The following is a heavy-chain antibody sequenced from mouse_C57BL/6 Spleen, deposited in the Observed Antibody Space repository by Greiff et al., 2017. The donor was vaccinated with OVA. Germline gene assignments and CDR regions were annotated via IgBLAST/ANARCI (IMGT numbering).Heavy chain of an antibody. V-gene: IGHV1-55*01. CDR3: ARVYSNYVGAMDY. Sequence: VQLQQPGAELVKPGASVKMSCKASGYTFTSYWITWVKQRPGQGLEWIGDIYPGSGSTNYNEKFKSKATLTVDTSSSTAYMQLSSLTSEDSAVYYCARVYSNYVGAMDYWGQGTSVTVSS. CDR2: IYPGSGST. CDR1: GYTFTSYW. D-gene: IGHD2-5*01. J-gene: IGHJ4*01.